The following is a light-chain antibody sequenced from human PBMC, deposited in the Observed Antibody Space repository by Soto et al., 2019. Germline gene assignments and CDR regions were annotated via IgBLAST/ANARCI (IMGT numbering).Light chain of an antibody. J-gene: IGLJ1*01. Sequence: QSVLTQPPSVSWAPGQRVTISCTGSSSNIGAGYDVHWYQQLPGTAPKLLIYGNSNRPSGVPDRFSGSKSGTSASLAITGLQAEDEADYYCQSYDSSLSVVFGTGTKVTVL. CDR2: GNS. V-gene: IGLV1-40*01. CDR3: QSYDSSLSVV. CDR1: SSNIGAGYD.